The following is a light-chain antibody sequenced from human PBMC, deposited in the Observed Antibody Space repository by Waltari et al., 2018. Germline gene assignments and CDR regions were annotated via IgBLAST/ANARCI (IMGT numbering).Light chain of an antibody. J-gene: IGLJ3*02. Sequence: QSVLTQPPSASGTPGQRVTSSCSGSGSNIGSNYLYWYQQFTGSAPELRLYRNDRRPSGVPDRVSGSKSGTSGALAISGLRSEDEADYYCAAWDGSLGGWLFCGGTKLTVL. CDR3: AAWDGSLGGWL. V-gene: IGLV1-47*01. CDR1: GSNIGSNY. CDR2: RND.